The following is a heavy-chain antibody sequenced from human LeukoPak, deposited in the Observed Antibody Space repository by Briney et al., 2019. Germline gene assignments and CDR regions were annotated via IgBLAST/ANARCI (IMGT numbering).Heavy chain of an antibody. D-gene: IGHD5-18*01. CDR2: ISYDGSNK. CDR1: GFTFSSYG. J-gene: IGHJ4*02. CDR3: ARDLMLGYSYGYYFDY. V-gene: IGHV3-30*03. Sequence: PGRSLRLSCAASGFTFSSYGMHWVRQAPGKGLEWVAVISYDGSNKYYADSVKGRFTISRDNSKNTLYLQMNSLRAEDTAVYYCARDLMLGYSYGYYFDYWGQGTLVTVSS.